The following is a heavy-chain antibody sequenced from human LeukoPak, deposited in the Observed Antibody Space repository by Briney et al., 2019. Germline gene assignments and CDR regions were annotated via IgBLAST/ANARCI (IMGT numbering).Heavy chain of an antibody. J-gene: IGHJ4*02. Sequence: SETLSLTCAVSGCSISSGGYYWSWIRQHPGKGLEWIGYIYYSGSTYYNPSLKSRVTISVDTSKNQFSLKLSSVTAADTAVYYCARDPGGDPVRIDYWGQGTLVTVSS. CDR3: ARDPGGDPVRIDY. V-gene: IGHV4-31*11. CDR2: IYYSGST. D-gene: IGHD3-16*01. CDR1: GCSISSGGYY.